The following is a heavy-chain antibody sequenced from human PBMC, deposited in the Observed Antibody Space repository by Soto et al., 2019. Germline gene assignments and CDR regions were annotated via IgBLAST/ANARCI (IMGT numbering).Heavy chain of an antibody. D-gene: IGHD3-10*01. CDR3: TVWGSGNDFGAA. V-gene: IGHV3-72*01. J-gene: IGHJ4*02. CDR1: GFTFSDHY. Sequence: EVQLVESGGGLVQPGGSLRLSCAASGFTFSDHYMDWVRQAPGKGLEWVGRSKNKDDSYTTEYAASVKGRFTISRDGSKNSLFLPMHSLKTEDTAVYYCTVWGSGNDFGAAWGQGILVTVSS. CDR2: SKNKDDSYTT.